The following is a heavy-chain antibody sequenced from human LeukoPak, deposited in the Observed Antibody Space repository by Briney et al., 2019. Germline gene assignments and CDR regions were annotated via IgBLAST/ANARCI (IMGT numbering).Heavy chain of an antibody. Sequence: SQTLSLTCTVSGGSISSGGYYWSWIRQHPGKGLEWIGYIYYSGSTYYNPSLKSRVTISVDTSKNQFSLKLSSVTAADTAVYYCARDRREQVYGDYYYYYGMDVWGQGTTVTVSS. CDR1: GGSISSGGYY. J-gene: IGHJ6*02. V-gene: IGHV4-31*03. D-gene: IGHD4-17*01. CDR3: ARDRREQVYGDYYYYYGMDV. CDR2: IYYSGST.